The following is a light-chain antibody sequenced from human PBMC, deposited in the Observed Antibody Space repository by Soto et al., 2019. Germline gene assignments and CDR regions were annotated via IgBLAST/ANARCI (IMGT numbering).Light chain of an antibody. CDR2: GAC. Sequence: EIVLTQSPGTLSLSPGERATLSCRASQSVSSSYLAWYQQKPGQSPRLLISGACTRAADFPARFSGSGSGTEFTLTIINLQYEEFAVYYCQQYNHFTFGQRTKVAIK. V-gene: IGKV3-15*01. CDR3: QQYNHFT. J-gene: IGKJ1*01. CDR1: QSVSSSY.